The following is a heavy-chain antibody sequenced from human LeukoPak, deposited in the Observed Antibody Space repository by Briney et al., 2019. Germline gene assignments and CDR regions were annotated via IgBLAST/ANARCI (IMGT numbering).Heavy chain of an antibody. V-gene: IGHV1-2*02. Sequence: ASVKVSCKASGYTFTGYYIHWVRQAPGQGLECMGWINPNSGDTDYAQKFQGRVTMTRDTSISAAYMELSRLISDDTAVYFCARLSPTHHYYMDVWGKGTAVTVSS. CDR2: INPNSGDT. J-gene: IGHJ6*03. CDR3: ARLSPTHHYYMDV. CDR1: GYTFTGYY.